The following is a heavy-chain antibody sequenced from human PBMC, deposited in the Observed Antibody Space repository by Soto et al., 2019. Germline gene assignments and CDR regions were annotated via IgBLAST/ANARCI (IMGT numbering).Heavy chain of an antibody. CDR3: ARGEVVALGY. D-gene: IGHD2-15*01. V-gene: IGHV4-59*01. CDR2: IYYSGTT. CDR1: GGCISSYY. Sequence: SETLALTCTVSGGCISSYYWSWIRQPPGKGLEWIGYIYYSGTTNYNPSLKSRVTISVDTSKNQFSLKLNSVTAADTAVYYCARGEVVALGYWGQGTLVTVSS. J-gene: IGHJ4*02.